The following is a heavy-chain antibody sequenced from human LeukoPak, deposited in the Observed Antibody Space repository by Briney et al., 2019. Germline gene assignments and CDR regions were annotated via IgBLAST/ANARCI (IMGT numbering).Heavy chain of an antibody. Sequence: SETLSLTCTVSGGSISSSSYYWGWIRQPPGKGLEWIGRIYYSGSTYYNPSLKSRVNISVDTSKNQFSLKLSSVTAADTAVYYCAGLPSASPHNAFDYWGQGTLVTVSS. CDR3: AGLPSASPHNAFDY. CDR1: GGSISSSSYY. D-gene: IGHD1-1*01. V-gene: IGHV4-39*07. CDR2: IYYSGST. J-gene: IGHJ4*02.